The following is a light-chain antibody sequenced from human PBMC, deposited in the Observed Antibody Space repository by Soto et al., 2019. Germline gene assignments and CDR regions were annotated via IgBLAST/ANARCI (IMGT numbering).Light chain of an antibody. V-gene: IGKV1-5*01. CDR1: QSISSW. CDR2: DAS. CDR3: QQCDSVFT. Sequence: DIQMTQSPSTLSASVGDRVTITFRASQSISSWLAWYQQKPGKAPKLLIYDASSLESGVPSRFSGSGSGTDFTFTISSLQAEDIGTYFCQQCDSVFTFGQGTRLEIK. J-gene: IGKJ5*01.